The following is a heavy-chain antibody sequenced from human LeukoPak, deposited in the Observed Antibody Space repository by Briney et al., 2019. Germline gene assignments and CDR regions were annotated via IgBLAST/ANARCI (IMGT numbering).Heavy chain of an antibody. CDR3: ASDTSGGYDHDFDY. D-gene: IGHD5-12*01. CDR1: GGSISSHY. CDR2: IYYSGST. Sequence: PSETLSLTCTVSGGSISSHYWGWIRQPPGKGLEWIGSIYYSGSTYYNPSLKSRVTISVDTSKNQFSLKLSPVAAADTAVYYCASDTSGGYDHDFDYWGQGTLVTVSS. J-gene: IGHJ4*02. V-gene: IGHV4-39*01.